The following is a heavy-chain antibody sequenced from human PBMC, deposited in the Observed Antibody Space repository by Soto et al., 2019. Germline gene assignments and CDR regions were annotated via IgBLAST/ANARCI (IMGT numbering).Heavy chain of an antibody. D-gene: IGHD3-3*01. CDR3: ARGKRFSDWFDP. J-gene: IGHJ5*02. CDR1: GGAISGYY. CDR2: IYSSGST. V-gene: IGHV4-4*07. Sequence: SETLSLTCTVTGGAISGYYWTWIRQSDGEGLEWIGRIYSSGSTNYNPSLKSRVTISLDTSMNYFSLRLSSVTAADTAVYYCARGKRFSDWFDPWGQGTLVTVSS.